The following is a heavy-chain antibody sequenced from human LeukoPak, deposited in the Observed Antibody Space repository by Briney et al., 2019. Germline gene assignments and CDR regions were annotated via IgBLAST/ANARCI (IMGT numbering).Heavy chain of an antibody. J-gene: IGHJ3*02. V-gene: IGHV5-51*01. CDR1: GYSFTSYW. D-gene: IGHD3-10*01. Sequence: GESLQISCKGSGYSFTSYWIGWVRQMPGKGLEWMGIIYPGDSETRFSPSFQGQVTISADKSISTAYLQWSSLKASDTVIYYCARRGYYYGSGSYYIDAFDIWGQGTMVTVSS. CDR2: IYPGDSET. CDR3: ARRGYYYGSGSYYIDAFDI.